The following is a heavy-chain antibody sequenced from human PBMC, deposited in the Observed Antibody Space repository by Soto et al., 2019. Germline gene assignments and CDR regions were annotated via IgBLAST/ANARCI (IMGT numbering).Heavy chain of an antibody. Sequence: GGSLRLSCSASGFTFSSYAMHWVRQAPGKGLEYVSAISSNGGSTYYADSVKGRFTISRGNSKNTLYLQMSSLRAEDTAVYYCVKDRVGATRTLDYWGQGTLVTVSS. J-gene: IGHJ4*02. CDR1: GFTFSSYA. CDR2: ISSNGGST. CDR3: VKDRVGATRTLDY. D-gene: IGHD1-26*01. V-gene: IGHV3-64D*06.